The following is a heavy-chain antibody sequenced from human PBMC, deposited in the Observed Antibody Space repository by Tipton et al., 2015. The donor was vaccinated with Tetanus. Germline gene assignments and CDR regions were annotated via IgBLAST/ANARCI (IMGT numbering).Heavy chain of an antibody. CDR2: IYYRGST. Sequence: TLSLTCTVSGGSISTYYWSWIRQPPGKGLEWIGYIYYRGSTNYYPSLKSRVTMSVDTSKNQFSLNLSSVTAADTAVYYCARGDGSTLHYWGQGSLVGVSS. D-gene: IGHD5-24*01. V-gene: IGHV4-59*01. J-gene: IGHJ4*02. CDR3: ARGDGSTLHY. CDR1: GGSISTYY.